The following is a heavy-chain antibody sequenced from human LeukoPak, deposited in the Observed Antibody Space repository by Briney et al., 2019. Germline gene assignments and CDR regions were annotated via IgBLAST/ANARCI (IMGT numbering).Heavy chain of an antibody. Sequence: PSETLSLTCTVSGGSIGSSSYYWGWIRQPPGKGLEWIGSIYYSGSTYYNPSLKSRVTISVDTSKNQFSLKLSSVTAADTAVYYCARRENYYDSSGEGGAFDIWGQGTMVTVSS. D-gene: IGHD3-22*01. J-gene: IGHJ3*02. CDR2: IYYSGST. V-gene: IGHV4-39*07. CDR3: ARRENYYDSSGEGGAFDI. CDR1: GGSIGSSSYY.